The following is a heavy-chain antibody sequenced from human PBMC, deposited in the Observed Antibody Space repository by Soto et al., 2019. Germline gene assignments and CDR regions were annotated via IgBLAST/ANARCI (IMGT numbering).Heavy chain of an antibody. J-gene: IGHJ4*02. CDR2: TRNKANSYTT. Sequence: GGSLRLSCAASGFTFSDHYMDWVRQAPGKGLEWVGRTRNKANSYTTEYAASVKGRFTISRDDSKNSLYLQMNSLKTEDTAVYYCASGKGYDFWSGPSFYDYWGQGTLVTVSS. D-gene: IGHD3-3*01. V-gene: IGHV3-72*01. CDR3: ASGKGYDFWSGPSFYDY. CDR1: GFTFSDHY.